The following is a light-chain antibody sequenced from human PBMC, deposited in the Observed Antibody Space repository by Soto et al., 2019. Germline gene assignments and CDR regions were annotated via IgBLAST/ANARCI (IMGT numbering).Light chain of an antibody. CDR2: GAS. V-gene: IGKV3-15*01. CDR3: QQYNDWPQT. CDR1: QSVSTN. J-gene: IGKJ1*01. Sequence: EIVMTQSPGTLSLSPGERATLSCRASQSVSTNLAWYQQIPGQAPRLLIYGASTRATGIPARFSGSGSGTEFTLAISSLQSEDFAVYYCQQYNDWPQTFALGTK.